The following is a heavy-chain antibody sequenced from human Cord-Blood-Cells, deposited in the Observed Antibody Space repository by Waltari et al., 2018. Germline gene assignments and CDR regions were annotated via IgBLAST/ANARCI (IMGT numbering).Heavy chain of an antibody. CDR2: IYYSGST. Sequence: QLQLQESGPGLVKPSETLSLTCTLSGGSISSSSYYWGWIRQPPGKGLEWIGSIYYSGSTYYNPSLKSRVTISVDTSKNQFSLKLSSVTAADTAVYYCARRDYYGSGSYDYWGQGTLVTVSS. J-gene: IGHJ4*02. CDR1: GGSISSSSYY. D-gene: IGHD3-10*01. CDR3: ARRDYYGSGSYDY. V-gene: IGHV4-39*01.